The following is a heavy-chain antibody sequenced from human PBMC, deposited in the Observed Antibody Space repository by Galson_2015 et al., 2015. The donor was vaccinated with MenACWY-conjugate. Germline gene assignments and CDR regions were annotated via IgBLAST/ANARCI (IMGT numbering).Heavy chain of an antibody. CDR1: GFTFSTYS. D-gene: IGHD3-22*01. Sequence: SLRLSCAASGFTFSTYSMNWVRQAPGEGLEWVSSISSSTKYIYYADSVKGRFTISRDNAKNSLFLQMNSLRAEDTAVYYCVRDSGYDSRGNYYPYYFDCWGQGTLVTVSS. J-gene: IGHJ4*02. V-gene: IGHV3-21*01. CDR3: VRDSGYDSRGNYYPYYFDC. CDR2: ISSSTKYI.